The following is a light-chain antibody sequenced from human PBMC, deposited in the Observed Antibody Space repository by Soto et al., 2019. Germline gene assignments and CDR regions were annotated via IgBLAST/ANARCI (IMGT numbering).Light chain of an antibody. CDR3: CSYAGSSYV. J-gene: IGLJ1*01. CDR1: SSDVGSYNL. V-gene: IGLV2-23*01. CDR2: EGS. Sequence: SSLTQPASVTGSPGQSITISCPGTSSDVGSYNLVSWYQQHPGKAPKLMIYEGSKRPSGVSNRFSGSKSGNTASLTISGLQAEDEADYYCCSYAGSSYVFGTGTKVTVL.